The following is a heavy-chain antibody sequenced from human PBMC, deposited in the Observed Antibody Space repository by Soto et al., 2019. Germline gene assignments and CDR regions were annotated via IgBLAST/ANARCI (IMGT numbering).Heavy chain of an antibody. D-gene: IGHD5-12*01. J-gene: IGHJ4*02. CDR2: INHSGST. CDR1: GGSFSGYY. CDR3: ASRGGGYNSFDL. V-gene: IGHV4-34*01. Sequence: SETLSLTCAVYGGSFSGYYWSWIRQPPGKGLGWIGEINHSGSTNYNPSLKSRVTISVDTSKNQFSLKLSSVTAADTAVYYCASRGGGYNSFDLWGQGTQVTVSS.